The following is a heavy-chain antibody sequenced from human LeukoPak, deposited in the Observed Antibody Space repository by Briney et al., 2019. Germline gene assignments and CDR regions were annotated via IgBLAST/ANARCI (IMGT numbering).Heavy chain of an antibody. CDR1: GGSISTYY. D-gene: IGHD6-13*01. CDR2: IYYIGTT. CDR3: ARRNSAGLDY. Sequence: SETLSLTCTVSGGSISTYYWSWIRQSPGKGLEWIGHIYYIGTTNYNPSLKSRVTMSLDRSKNQISLRLTSVTSADTAVYYRARRNSAGLDYWGQGTLVTVSS. V-gene: IGHV4-59*01. J-gene: IGHJ4*02.